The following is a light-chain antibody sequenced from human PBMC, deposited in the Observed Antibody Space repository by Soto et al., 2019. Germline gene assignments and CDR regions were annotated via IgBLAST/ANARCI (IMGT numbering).Light chain of an antibody. J-gene: IGKJ1*01. CDR2: GTS. Sequence: EIVMTQSPATLSVSPGERATISCRASQSGSSNLVWYQKRPGQATRLLIYGTSTRATGIPARFSGSGSGTEFTLTISSLQSEDIAVYHCQQYNKWPLWTFGQGTKVEIK. V-gene: IGKV3-15*01. CDR3: QQYNKWPLWT. CDR1: QSGSSN.